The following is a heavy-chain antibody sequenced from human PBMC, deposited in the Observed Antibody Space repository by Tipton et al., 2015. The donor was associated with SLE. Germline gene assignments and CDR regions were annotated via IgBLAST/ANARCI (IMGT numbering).Heavy chain of an antibody. CDR2: INYSGST. D-gene: IGHD3-3*01. J-gene: IGHJ6*02. V-gene: IGHV4-34*01. Sequence: TLSLTCAVYGGSFSGNYWSWIRQPPGKGLEWIGEINYSGSTNYNPSLKSRVTISVDTSKNQLSLKVTSVTAADTAVYYCARGGGVTILGSGYYRGMDVWGQGTTVTVSS. CDR3: ARGGGVTILGSGYYRGMDV. CDR1: GGSFSGNY.